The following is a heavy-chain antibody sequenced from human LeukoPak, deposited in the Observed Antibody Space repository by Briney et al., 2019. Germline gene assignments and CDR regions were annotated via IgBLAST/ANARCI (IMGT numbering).Heavy chain of an antibody. CDR3: AKDHGD. Sequence: GGSLRLSCAASGFTFSTYGMTWVRQAPGKGLEWVSTINSGGGTYYADSVKGRFTISRDNSKNTLDLQMNSLRAEDTAVYYCAKDHGDWGQGTLVTVSS. J-gene: IGHJ4*02. V-gene: IGHV3-23*01. CDR1: GFTFSTYG. D-gene: IGHD3-3*01. CDR2: INSGGGT.